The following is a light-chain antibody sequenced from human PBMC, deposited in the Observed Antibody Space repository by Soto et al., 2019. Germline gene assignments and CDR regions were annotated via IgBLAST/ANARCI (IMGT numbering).Light chain of an antibody. Sequence: QSVLTQSPSASGTPGQRVTISCSGINSNIGSNYVHWYQQFPGTAPKVLIYRNSQRPSGVPDRFSGAKSGISASLAISGLRSEDEAEYFCATWDDRLSGVVFGGGTKVTVL. CDR1: NSNIGSNY. CDR3: ATWDDRLSGVV. J-gene: IGLJ2*01. CDR2: RNS. V-gene: IGLV1-47*01.